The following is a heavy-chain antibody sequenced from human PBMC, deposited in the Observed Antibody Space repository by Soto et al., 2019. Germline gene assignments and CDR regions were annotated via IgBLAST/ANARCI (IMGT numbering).Heavy chain of an antibody. CDR2: ISYDGSNK. D-gene: IGHD3-10*01. Sequence: QVQLVESGGGVVQPGRSLRLSCAASGFTFSSYAMHWVRQAPGKGLEWVAVISYDGSNKYYADSVKGRFTISRDNSKNTLYLQMNCLRAEDTAVYYCARDPVGRYYGSGRYSFDYWGQGTLVTVSS. V-gene: IGHV3-30-3*01. J-gene: IGHJ4*02. CDR1: GFTFSSYA. CDR3: ARDPVGRYYGSGRYSFDY.